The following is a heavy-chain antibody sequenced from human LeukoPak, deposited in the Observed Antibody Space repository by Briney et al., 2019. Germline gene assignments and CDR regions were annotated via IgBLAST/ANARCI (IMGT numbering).Heavy chain of an antibody. CDR3: ARGRGSYSYYYGMDV. D-gene: IGHD1-26*01. Sequence: GGSLRLSCAASGFTFSSYAMHWVRQAPGKGLEWVAVISYDGSNKYYADSVKGRFTISRDNSKHTLYLQMNSLRAEDTAVYYCARGRGSYSYYYGMDVWGQGTTVTVSS. V-gene: IGHV3-30*04. CDR2: ISYDGSNK. J-gene: IGHJ6*02. CDR1: GFTFSSYA.